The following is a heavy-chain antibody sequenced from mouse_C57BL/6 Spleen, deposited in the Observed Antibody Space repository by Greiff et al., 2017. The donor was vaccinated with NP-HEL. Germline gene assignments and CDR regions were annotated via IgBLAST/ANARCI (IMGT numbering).Heavy chain of an antibody. CDR2: IDPNSGGT. J-gene: IGHJ4*01. Sequence: VQLQQSGAELVKPGASVKLSCKASGYTFTSYWMHWVKQRPGRGLEWIGSIDPNSGGTKYNEKFKSKATMTVDKPSSTAYMQLSSLTSEDSAVYYCARGYNYAMDCWGQGTSVTVSS. V-gene: IGHV1-72*01. CDR3: ARGYNYAMDC. CDR1: GYTFTSYW. D-gene: IGHD1-2*01.